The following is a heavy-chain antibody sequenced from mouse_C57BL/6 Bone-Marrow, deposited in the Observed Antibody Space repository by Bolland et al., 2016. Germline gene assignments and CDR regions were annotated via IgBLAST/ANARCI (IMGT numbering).Heavy chain of an antibody. CDR3: ARKGNDRRCMDY. Sequence: PGSGNTYYNEKFKGKATLTAEKSSSTAYMQLSSLTSDVSAVYFCARKGNDRRCMDYWGQGTS. V-gene: IGHV1-76*01. CDR2: PGSGNT. J-gene: IGHJ4*01. D-gene: IGHD2-14*01.